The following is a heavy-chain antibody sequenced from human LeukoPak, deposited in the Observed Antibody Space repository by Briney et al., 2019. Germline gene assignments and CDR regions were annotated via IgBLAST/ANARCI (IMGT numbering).Heavy chain of an antibody. CDR1: GFSFNTYA. D-gene: IGHD2-21*02. Sequence: GGSLRLSCAASGFSFNTYAMNWVRQAPGKGLEWVSSISSSTTYIYYADSVKGRFTISRDNAKNSLYLQMNSLRAEDTAVYYCARDSRAYCGGDCYSPFDYWGQGTLVCVSS. CDR3: ARDSRAYCGGDCYSPFDY. V-gene: IGHV3-21*01. J-gene: IGHJ4*02. CDR2: ISSSTTYI.